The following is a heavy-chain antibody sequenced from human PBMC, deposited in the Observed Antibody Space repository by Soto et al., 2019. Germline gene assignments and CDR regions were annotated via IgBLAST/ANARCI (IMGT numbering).Heavy chain of an antibody. CDR2: INPSGGRT. J-gene: IGHJ3*02. CDR3: ARDAHLLFPGGSGAFDI. V-gene: IGHV1-46*03. CDR1: GGTFSSYT. Sequence: EASVKVSCKASGGTFSSYTISWVRQAPGQGLEWMGRINPSGGRTSYAQKFQGRVTMTRDTSTSTVYMELSSLRSEDTAVYYCARDAHLLFPGGSGAFDIWGQGTMVTVSS. D-gene: IGHD3-10*01.